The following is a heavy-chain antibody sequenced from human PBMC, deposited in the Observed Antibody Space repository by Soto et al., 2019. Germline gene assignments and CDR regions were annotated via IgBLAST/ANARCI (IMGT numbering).Heavy chain of an antibody. CDR1: GFTFSSYS. J-gene: IGHJ6*02. V-gene: IGHV3-48*02. D-gene: IGHD3-16*01. Sequence: LRLSCAASGFTFSSYSMNWVRQAPGKGLEWVSYISSSSSTIYYADSVKGRFTISRDNAENSLYLQMNSLRDEDTAVYYCARVIITIGYYYYGMDVWGQGTTVTVSS. CDR3: ARVIITIGYYYYGMDV. CDR2: ISSSSSTI.